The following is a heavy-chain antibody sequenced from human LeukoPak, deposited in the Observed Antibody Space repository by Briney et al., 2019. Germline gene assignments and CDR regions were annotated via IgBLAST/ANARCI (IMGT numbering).Heavy chain of an antibody. CDR1: GFTFTAYW. J-gene: IGHJ5*02. V-gene: IGHV3-7*01. D-gene: IGHD2-8*01. CDR3: ARDGCTSTTCTTLGGFTP. Sequence: GGSLRLSCEGSGFTFTAYWMSWVRQAPGQGLEWVASINQGGNERHFVDSVRGRFAISRDNARKSVFLQMDSLREDDTGIYFCARDGCTSTTCTTLGGFTPWAQGTQVLVSS. CDR2: INQGGNER.